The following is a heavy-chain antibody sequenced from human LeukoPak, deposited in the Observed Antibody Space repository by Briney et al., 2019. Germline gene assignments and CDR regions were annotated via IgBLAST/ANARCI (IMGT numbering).Heavy chain of an antibody. D-gene: IGHD3-10*01. CDR1: GFTFSNAW. CDR2: IKSKTDGGTT. V-gene: IGHV3-15*01. J-gene: IGHJ4*02. Sequence: GGSLRLSCAASGFTFSNAWMSWVRQAPGKGLEWVGRIKSKTDGGTTDYAAPVQGRFSISRDDSKYTLSLQMNSLKTEDTAVYYCANPLWFGELLAYWGQGTLVTVSS. CDR3: ANPLWFGELLAY.